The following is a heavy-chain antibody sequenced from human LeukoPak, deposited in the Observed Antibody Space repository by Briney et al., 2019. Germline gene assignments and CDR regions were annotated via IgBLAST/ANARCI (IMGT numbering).Heavy chain of an antibody. V-gene: IGHV4-39*07. J-gene: IGHJ4*02. Sequence: KTSETLSLTCTVSGGSISNTFYYWGWIRQPPGKGLEWIGSINYSGSTYYNPSLKSRVTISVDTSKNQFSLKLSSVTAADTAVYYCARDGSPAGYSYGTGYWGQGTLVTVSS. CDR2: INYSGST. CDR3: ARDGSPAGYSYGTGY. CDR1: GGSISNTFYY. D-gene: IGHD5-18*01.